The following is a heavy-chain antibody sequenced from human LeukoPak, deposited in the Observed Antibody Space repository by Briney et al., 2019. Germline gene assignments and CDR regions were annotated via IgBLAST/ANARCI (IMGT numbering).Heavy chain of an antibody. CDR2: MCGTAGCT. Sequence: GGSLTLSCQASGFTFYMYAMSWVRQAPGKGLEWVASMCGTAGCTFYPDSVKGRFTISRDNAKNVLYLRMNSLTAEDTAIYYCAKDRPNFHENSGHYYRRDGDSWGQGTLVTVSS. D-gene: IGHD3-22*01. J-gene: IGHJ5*01. CDR3: AKDRPNFHENSGHYYRRDGDS. V-gene: IGHV3-23*01. CDR1: GFTFYMYA.